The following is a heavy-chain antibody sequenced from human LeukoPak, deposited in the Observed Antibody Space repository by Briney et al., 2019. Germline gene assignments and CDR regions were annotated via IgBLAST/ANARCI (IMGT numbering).Heavy chain of an antibody. CDR3: AKGPGYCSGGSCYSYAGDY. CDR2: TSYDGSNK. V-gene: IGHV3-30*18. Sequence: GGSLRLSCAASGFSFSSYGMHWVRQAPGKGLVWVAVTSYDGSNKYYADSVKGRFTISRDNSKNTLYLQMNSLRAEDTAVYYCAKGPGYCSGGSCYSYAGDYWGQGTLVTVSS. D-gene: IGHD2-15*01. CDR1: GFSFSSYG. J-gene: IGHJ4*02.